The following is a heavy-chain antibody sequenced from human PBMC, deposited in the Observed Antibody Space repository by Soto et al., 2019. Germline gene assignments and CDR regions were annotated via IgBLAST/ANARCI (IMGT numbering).Heavy chain of an antibody. CDR3: ARDREPDGIWIFDS. J-gene: IGHJ4*02. CDR2: SYSTGGT. V-gene: IGHV3-23*01. CDR1: GFTLAKYT. Sequence: GSLRLSCAASGFTLAKYTMGWVRQAPGKGLEWVAESYSTGGTEYADSVKGRFTIFRDNSKSTLFLQMNSLGVGDTALYYCARDREPDGIWIFDSWGQGTLVTVSS. D-gene: IGHD3-3*01.